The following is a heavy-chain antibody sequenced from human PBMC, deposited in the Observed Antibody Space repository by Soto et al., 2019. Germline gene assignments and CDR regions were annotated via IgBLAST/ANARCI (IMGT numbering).Heavy chain of an antibody. J-gene: IGHJ4*02. CDR2: MNPISGNT. CDR3: ARGRYAIRGAFIIGELDY. V-gene: IGHV1-8*01. D-gene: IGHD3-10*01. CDR1: GYTFISHD. Sequence: QVQLVQSGAGVKMPGASVRVSCKASGYTFISHDISWVRQATGQGLEWMGWMNPISGNTGYGQKFQGRVSMTSNTSTSKGYMELSSLRSDDTAVYFCARGRYAIRGAFIIGELDYWGQGSLVIVSS.